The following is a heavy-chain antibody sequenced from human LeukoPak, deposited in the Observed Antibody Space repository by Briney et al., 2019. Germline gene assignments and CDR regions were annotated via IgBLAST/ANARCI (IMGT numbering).Heavy chain of an antibody. CDR2: INHSGST. V-gene: IGHV4-34*01. J-gene: IGHJ6*03. Sequence: SETLSLTCAVYGGSFSGYYWSWIRQPPGKGLEWIGEINHSGSTNYNPSLKSRVTISVDTSKNQFSLKLSSVTAADTAVYYCARARITIFGRYYYYYMDVWGKGTTVTVSS. CDR1: GGSFSGYY. CDR3: ARARITIFGRYYYYYMDV. D-gene: IGHD3-3*01.